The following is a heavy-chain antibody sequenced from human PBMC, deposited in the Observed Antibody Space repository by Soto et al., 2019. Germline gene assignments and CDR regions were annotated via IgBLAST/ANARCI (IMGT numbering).Heavy chain of an antibody. CDR3: ASDFGFPLSIAVAGRDYYGMDV. D-gene: IGHD6-19*01. J-gene: IGHJ6*02. CDR1: GFTFSSYA. CDR2: ISYDGSNK. Sequence: GGSLRLSCAASGFTFSSYAMHWVRQAPGKGLEWVAVISYDGSNKYYADSVKGRFTISRDNSKNTLYLQMNSLRAEDTAVYYCASDFGFPLSIAVAGRDYYGMDVWGQGTTVTVSS. V-gene: IGHV3-30-3*01.